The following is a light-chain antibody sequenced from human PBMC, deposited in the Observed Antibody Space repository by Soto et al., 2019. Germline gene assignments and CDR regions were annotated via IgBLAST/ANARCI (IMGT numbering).Light chain of an antibody. Sequence: QSALTQPASVSGSPGQSITISCTGTSSDIGTYNYVSWYQQRPSKAPKLLIYDVSDRPSGVSNRFSGSKSGNTASLTISGLQTEDEADYYCSSYTSSNTVLFGVGTKLPVL. V-gene: IGLV2-14*01. J-gene: IGLJ2*01. CDR1: SSDIGTYNY. CDR2: DVS. CDR3: SSYTSSNTVL.